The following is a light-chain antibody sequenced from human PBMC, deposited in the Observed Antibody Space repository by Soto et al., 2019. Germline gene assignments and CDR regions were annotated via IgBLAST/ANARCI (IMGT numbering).Light chain of an antibody. CDR3: QQRSNWPPMYT. J-gene: IGKJ2*01. V-gene: IGKV3-11*01. Sequence: PGERATLSCRASQSVSSYLAWYQQRPGHVPRLLIYDASKRATGIPARFSASGSGTDFTLTISSLEPEDFAISFCQQRSNWPPMYTFGQGTKLEIK. CDR1: QSVSSY. CDR2: DAS.